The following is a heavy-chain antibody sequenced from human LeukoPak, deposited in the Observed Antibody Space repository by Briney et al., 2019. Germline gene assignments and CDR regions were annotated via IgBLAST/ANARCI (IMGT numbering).Heavy chain of an antibody. D-gene: IGHD3-16*02. CDR2: INPNSGGT. J-gene: IGHJ4*02. Sequence: ASVKVSCKASGYTFTGYYMHWVRQAPGQGLEWMGWINPNSGGTNYAQKFQGRVTMTRDTSISTAYMELSRLRSDDTAVYYCARDEAPLRLGELSFVTYYFDYWGQGTLSPSPQ. CDR1: GYTFTGYY. CDR3: ARDEAPLRLGELSFVTYYFDY. V-gene: IGHV1-2*02.